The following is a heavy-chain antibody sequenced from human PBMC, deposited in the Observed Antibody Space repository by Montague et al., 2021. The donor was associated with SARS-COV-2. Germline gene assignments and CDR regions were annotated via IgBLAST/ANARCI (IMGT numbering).Heavy chain of an antibody. CDR2: IFYTGST. CDR1: GGSTSNYY. D-gene: IGHD2-15*01. V-gene: IGHV4-59*01. J-gene: IGHJ4*02. Sequence: SETLSLTCSVSGGSTSNYYWTWIRQSPGKGLKWLGNIFYTGSTKLNPSLKSRFSMSLDTSKNHFSLRLSAVTAADTARYYCARAQNICFIANCVNYFDLWGLGALVTVSP. CDR3: ARAQNICFIANCVNYFDL.